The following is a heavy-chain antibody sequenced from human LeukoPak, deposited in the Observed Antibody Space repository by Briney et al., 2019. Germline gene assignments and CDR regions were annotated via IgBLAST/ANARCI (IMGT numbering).Heavy chain of an antibody. V-gene: IGHV3-48*04. J-gene: IGHJ4*02. D-gene: IGHD6-19*01. CDR1: GFTFSSYS. Sequence: GGSLRLSCAASGFTFSSYSVNWVRQAPGKGLEWVSYIVTSTSRIYYADSVKGRFTMSRDNAKNSLYLQMNSLRADDTAVYYCARVEGGYDGSGWSYFDYWGQGTLVTVSS. CDR2: IVTSTSRI. CDR3: ARVEGGYDGSGWSYFDY.